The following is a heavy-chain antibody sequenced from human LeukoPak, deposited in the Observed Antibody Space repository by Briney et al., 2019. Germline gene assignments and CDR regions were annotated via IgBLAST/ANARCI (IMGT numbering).Heavy chain of an antibody. Sequence: SETLSLTCTVSGGSISSGGYYWSWIRQHPGKGLEWIGYIYYSGSTYYNPSLKSRVTISVDKSKNQFSLKLSSVTAADTAVYYCASYPTYYYDSSGYWGQGTLVTVSS. CDR2: IYYSGST. V-gene: IGHV4-31*03. J-gene: IGHJ4*02. CDR1: GGSISSGGYY. D-gene: IGHD3-22*01. CDR3: ASYPTYYYDSSGY.